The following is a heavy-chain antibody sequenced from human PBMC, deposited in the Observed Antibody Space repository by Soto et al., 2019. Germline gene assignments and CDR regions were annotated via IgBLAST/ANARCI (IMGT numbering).Heavy chain of an antibody. V-gene: IGHV3-64*02. D-gene: IGHD2-15*01. CDR2: ISRSGDRT. CDR1: GFTFSSYN. J-gene: IGHJ4*02. Sequence: EVPLVESGEGLVQPGGSLRLSCAASGFTFSSYNIHRIRQAPGKGLEFVSAISRSGDRTYYADSVKGRFTITRDNSKNTVWLQMGSLRAEDMAVYYCARARCSSGQCYYFDYWGRGALVSVSS. CDR3: ARARCSSGQCYYFDY.